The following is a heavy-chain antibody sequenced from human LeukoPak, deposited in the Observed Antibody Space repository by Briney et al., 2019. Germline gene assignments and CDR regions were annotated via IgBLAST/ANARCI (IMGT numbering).Heavy chain of an antibody. J-gene: IGHJ6*02. CDR2: ISGSGGST. D-gene: IGHD6-13*01. Sequence: PGGSLRLSCAASGFTFSSYAMSWVRQAPGKGLEWVSAISGSGGSTYYADSVKGRFTISRDNSKNTLYLQMNSLRAEDTAVYYCANDPAGTGADGMDVWGQGTTVIVSS. V-gene: IGHV3-23*01. CDR1: GFTFSSYA. CDR3: ANDPAGTGADGMDV.